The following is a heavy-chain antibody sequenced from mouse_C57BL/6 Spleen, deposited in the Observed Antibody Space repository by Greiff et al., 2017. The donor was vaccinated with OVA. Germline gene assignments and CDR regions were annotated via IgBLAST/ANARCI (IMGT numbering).Heavy chain of an antibody. J-gene: IGHJ1*03. Sequence: QVQLKQSGAELVRPGASVTLSCKASGYTFTDYEMHWVKQTPVHGLEWIGAIDPETGGTAYNQKFKGKAILTADKSSSTAYLVLRSLTSEDSAVYYCTRSRTTVYWYSDVWGTGGTLCVAS. CDR3: TRSRTTVYWYSDV. V-gene: IGHV1-15*01. D-gene: IGHD1-1*01. CDR2: IDPETGGT. CDR1: GYTFTDYE.